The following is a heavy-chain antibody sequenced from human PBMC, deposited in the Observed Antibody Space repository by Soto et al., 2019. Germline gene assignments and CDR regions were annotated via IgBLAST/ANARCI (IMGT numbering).Heavy chain of an antibody. D-gene: IGHD1-26*01. CDR1: GYSFTSYW. V-gene: IGHV5-51*01. J-gene: IGHJ3*02. CDR3: ARIIVGASRAFDI. CDR2: IYPGDSDT. Sequence: GESLKISCKGSGYSFTSYWIGWVRQMPGKGLEWMGIIYPGDSDTRYSPSFQGQVTISADKSISPAYLQWSSLKASDTAMYYCARIIVGASRAFDIWGQGTMVTVSS.